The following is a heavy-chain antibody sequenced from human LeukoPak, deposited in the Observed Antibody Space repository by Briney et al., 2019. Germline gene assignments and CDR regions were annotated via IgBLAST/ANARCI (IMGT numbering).Heavy chain of an antibody. CDR1: GGSISSYY. V-gene: IGHV4-59*01. J-gene: IGHJ4*02. D-gene: IGHD3-3*01. CDR2: IYYSGST. CDR3: ARLEAGY. Sequence: SETLSLTCTVSGGSISSYYWSWIRRPPGKGLEWIGYIYYSGSTNYNPSLKSRVTISVDTSKNQFSLKLSSVTAADTAVYYCARLEAGYWGQGTLVTVSS.